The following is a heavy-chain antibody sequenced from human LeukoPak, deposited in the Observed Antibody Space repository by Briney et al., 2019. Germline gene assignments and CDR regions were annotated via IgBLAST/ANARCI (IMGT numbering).Heavy chain of an antibody. CDR1: GYTFASYG. D-gene: IGHD2-8*01. CDR2: ISVYSGNT. Sequence: ASVKVSCEASGYTFASYGVSWVRQAPGQGPEWMAWISVYSGNTKYAQKFQDRVTLTADTSTSTVYMELRSLRSDDTAVYYCARDGWSLGPWGQGTLVTVSS. CDR3: ARDGWSLGP. V-gene: IGHV1-18*01. J-gene: IGHJ5*02.